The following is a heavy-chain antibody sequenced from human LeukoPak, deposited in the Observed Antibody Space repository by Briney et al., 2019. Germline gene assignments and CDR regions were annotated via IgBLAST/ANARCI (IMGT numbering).Heavy chain of an antibody. J-gene: IGHJ4*02. CDR1: GGSFSGYY. CDR3: AVLAVAAYFDY. Sequence: PSETLSLTCAVYGGSFSGYYWSWIRQPPGKGLEWIGEVNHSGSTNYNPSLKSRVTISVDTSKNQFSLKLSSVTAADTAVYYCAVLAVAAYFDYWGQGTLVTVSS. D-gene: IGHD6-19*01. V-gene: IGHV4-34*01. CDR2: VNHSGST.